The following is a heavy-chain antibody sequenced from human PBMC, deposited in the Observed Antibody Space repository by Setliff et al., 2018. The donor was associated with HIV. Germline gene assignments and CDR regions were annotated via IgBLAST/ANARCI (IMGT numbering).Heavy chain of an antibody. CDR1: GFTFGDYA. V-gene: IGHV3-21*04. Sequence: GGSLRLSCAASGFTFGDYAMNWVRQAPGKGLEWVSSITSSSNYIYYADSVKGRFTISRDNAKNSLYLQMNSLKTEDTAVYYCARGRLLWSGSYYYYYMDVWGKGTTVTVSS. J-gene: IGHJ6*03. CDR2: ITSSSNYI. D-gene: IGHD3-10*01. CDR3: ARGRLLWSGSYYYYYMDV.